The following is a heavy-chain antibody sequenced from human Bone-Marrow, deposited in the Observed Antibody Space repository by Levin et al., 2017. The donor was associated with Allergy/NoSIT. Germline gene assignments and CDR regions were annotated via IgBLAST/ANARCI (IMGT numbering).Heavy chain of an antibody. CDR3: ARDPAAAGRAWFDY. D-gene: IGHD6-13*01. CDR2: INCNNGGT. Sequence: GESLKISCKASGYTFTAYYIHWVRQAPGQGLEWMGWINCNNGGTSYAQKFQGTVTMTSDTSISTVYMELSSLRSDDAAVYYCARDPAAAGRAWFDYWGQGTLVAVSS. CDR1: GYTFTAYY. J-gene: IGHJ4*02. V-gene: IGHV1-2*02.